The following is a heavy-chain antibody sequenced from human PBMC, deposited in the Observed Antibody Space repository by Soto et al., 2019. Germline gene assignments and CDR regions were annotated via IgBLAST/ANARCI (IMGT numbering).Heavy chain of an antibody. V-gene: IGHV1-8*01. D-gene: IGHD1-26*01. J-gene: IGHJ3*02. Sequence: QVQLVQSGAEVKKPGASVKVSCKASGYTFTSYDINWVRQATGQGLEWMAWMNPNSGNTGYAQKFQGRVTMTRNTSISTAYMELSSLRSEDTAVYYCARGRGGSYLPGAVAFDIWGQGTMVTVSS. CDR3: ARGRGGSYLPGAVAFDI. CDR1: GYTFTSYD. CDR2: MNPNSGNT.